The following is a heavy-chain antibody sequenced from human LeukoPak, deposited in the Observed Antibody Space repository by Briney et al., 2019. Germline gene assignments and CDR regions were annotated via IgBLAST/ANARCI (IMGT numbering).Heavy chain of an antibody. D-gene: IGHD2-8*01. CDR1: GFTFDNFA. CDR3: VKALGILYAFDI. CDR2: ISWNSGSI. Sequence: PGRSLRLSCAASGFTFDNFAMHWVRDAPGKGLEWVSGISWNSGSIGYAGSVEGRFTISRDNAKNSQYLEMNSLRPEDTALYYCVKALGILYAFDIWGQGTMVTVSA. V-gene: IGHV3-9*01. J-gene: IGHJ3*02.